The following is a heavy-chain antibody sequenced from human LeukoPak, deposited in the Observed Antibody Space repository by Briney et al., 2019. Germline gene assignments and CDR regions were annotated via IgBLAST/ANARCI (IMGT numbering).Heavy chain of an antibody. D-gene: IGHD6-13*01. CDR1: GFTFSSYE. CDR2: ISSSGSTI. CDR3: AREKEGIAAASIIWFDP. J-gene: IGHJ5*02. Sequence: GGSLRLSCAASGFTFSSYEMNWVRQAPGKGLEWVSYISSSGSTIYYADSVKGRFTISRDNAKNSLYLQMNSLRAEDTALYYCAREKEGIAAASIIWFDPWGQGTLVTVSS. V-gene: IGHV3-48*03.